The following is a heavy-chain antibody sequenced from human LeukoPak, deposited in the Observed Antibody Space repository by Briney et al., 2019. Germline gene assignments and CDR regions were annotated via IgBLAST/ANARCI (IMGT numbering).Heavy chain of an antibody. J-gene: IGHJ4*02. CDR1: GGSFSGYY. Sequence: SETLSLTCAVYGGSFSGYYWSWIRQPPGKGLEWIGEINHSGSTNYNPSLKSRVTISVDTSKNQFSLKLSSVTAADTAVYYCARGLRWLRFDYWGQGTLVTVSS. V-gene: IGHV4-34*01. D-gene: IGHD5-12*01. CDR2: INHSGST. CDR3: ARGLRWLRFDY.